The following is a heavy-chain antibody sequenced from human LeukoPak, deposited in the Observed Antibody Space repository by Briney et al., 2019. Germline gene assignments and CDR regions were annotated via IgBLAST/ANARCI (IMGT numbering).Heavy chain of an antibody. CDR1: GYTFTSYY. CDR3: ARAGREYSSSSSAFDI. Sequence: ASVKVSCKASGYTFTSYYMHWVRQAPGQGLEWMGVINPSGGSTSYAQKFQGRVTMTRDMSTSTDYMELSSLRSEDTAVYYCARAGREYSSSSSAFDIWGQGTMVTVSS. D-gene: IGHD6-6*01. CDR2: INPSGGST. J-gene: IGHJ3*02. V-gene: IGHV1-46*01.